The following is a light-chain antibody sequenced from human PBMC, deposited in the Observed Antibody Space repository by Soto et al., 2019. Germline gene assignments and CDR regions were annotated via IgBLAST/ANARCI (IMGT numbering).Light chain of an antibody. V-gene: IGLV2-8*01. J-gene: IGLJ1*01. CDR2: EVS. CDR3: SSYTGTNTYV. CDR1: SSDVGAYNY. Sequence: QSALTQPPSASGSPGQSVTISCTGTSSDVGAYNYVSWYQQHPGKAPKLMIYEVSKRPSGVPDRSSGSKSGNTASLTVSGLQAEDEADYYCSSYTGTNTYVFVTGTRSPS.